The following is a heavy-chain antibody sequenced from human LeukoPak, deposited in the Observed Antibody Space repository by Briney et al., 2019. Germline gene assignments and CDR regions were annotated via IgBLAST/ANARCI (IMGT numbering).Heavy chain of an antibody. CDR1: GGSISSGGFS. CDR3: ASLHYYYGMDV. Sequence: SQTLSFTCAVSGGSISSGGFSWSWIRQPPGKGLEWIGYIYHSGSTYYNPSLKSRVTISVDRSKNQFSLKLSSVTAADTAVYYCASLHYYYGMDVWGQGTTVTVSS. CDR2: IYHSGST. J-gene: IGHJ6*02. V-gene: IGHV4-30-2*01.